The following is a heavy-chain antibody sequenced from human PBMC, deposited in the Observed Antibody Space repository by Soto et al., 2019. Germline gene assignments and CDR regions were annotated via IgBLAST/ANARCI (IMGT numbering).Heavy chain of an antibody. J-gene: IGHJ4*02. D-gene: IGHD1-7*01. CDR1: GFNFDNYG. Sequence: QVQLVESGGGVVQPGGSLRLSCQASGFNFDNYGMHWVRQAPGKGLEWVAVITYDGSFQYYADSVKGRFTISRDNSKNTRSLDLNTLKPEDTAVYHCAKDRVGGTFYTPLAFWGQGTLVTVSS. CDR3: AKDRVGGTFYTPLAF. CDR2: ITYDGSFQ. V-gene: IGHV3-30*18.